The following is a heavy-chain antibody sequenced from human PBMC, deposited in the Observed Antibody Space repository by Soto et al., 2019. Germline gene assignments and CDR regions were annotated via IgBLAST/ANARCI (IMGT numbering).Heavy chain of an antibody. V-gene: IGHV6-1*01. CDR3: VRDRYSSSGWFDP. CDR2: TYYRSRFFS. J-gene: IGHJ5*02. D-gene: IGHD3-10*01. Sequence: PSQTLSLTCAISGDSVSSYSAAWNWIRQSPSGGLEWLGRTYYRSRFFSDYAEPVKSRIIINPDTSKNQFSLQLKSVTPEDTAVYYCVRDRYSSSGWFDPWGPGTPVTVSS. CDR1: GDSVSSYSAA.